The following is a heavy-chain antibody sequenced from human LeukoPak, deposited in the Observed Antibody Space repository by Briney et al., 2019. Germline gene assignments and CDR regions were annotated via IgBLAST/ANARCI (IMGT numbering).Heavy chain of an antibody. CDR1: GFTFSSYA. Sequence: GGSLRLSCAASGFTFSSYAMSWVRQAPGKGLEWVSAISGSGGSTYYADSVKGRFTISRDNSKNTLYLQMNSLRAEDTAVYYCAKDLSLGYCSSTSCPYFDYWGQGTLVTVSS. CDR2: ISGSGGST. J-gene: IGHJ4*02. V-gene: IGHV3-23*01. CDR3: AKDLSLGYCSSTSCPYFDY. D-gene: IGHD2-2*01.